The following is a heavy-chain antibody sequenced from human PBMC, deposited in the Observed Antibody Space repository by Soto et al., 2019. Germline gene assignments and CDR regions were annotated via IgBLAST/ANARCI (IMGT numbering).Heavy chain of an antibody. J-gene: IGHJ3*02. D-gene: IGHD2-21*01. CDR1: GFTFSSYG. Sequence: QVQLVESGGGVVQPGRSLRLSCAASGFTFSSYGMHWVRQAPGKGLEWVAVIWYDGSNKYYADSVKGRFTISRDNSKNTLYLQMTSLRAEDTAVYYCARDGYCGGDCYYDAFDIWGQGTMVTVSS. CDR2: IWYDGSNK. CDR3: ARDGYCGGDCYYDAFDI. V-gene: IGHV3-33*01.